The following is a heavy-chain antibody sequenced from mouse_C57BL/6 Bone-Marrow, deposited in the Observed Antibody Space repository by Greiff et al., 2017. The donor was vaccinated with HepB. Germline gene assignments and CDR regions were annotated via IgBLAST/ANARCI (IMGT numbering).Heavy chain of an antibody. Sequence: EVQLQQSGPELVKPGASVKISCKASGYSFTGYYMNWVKQSPEKSLEWIGEINPSTGGTTYNQKFKAKATLTVDKSSSTAYMQLKSLTSEDSAVYYCARGFTTVVAPLFDYWGQGTTLTVSS. CDR1: GYSFTGYY. D-gene: IGHD1-1*01. J-gene: IGHJ2*01. CDR2: INPSTGGT. V-gene: IGHV1-42*01. CDR3: ARGFTTVVAPLFDY.